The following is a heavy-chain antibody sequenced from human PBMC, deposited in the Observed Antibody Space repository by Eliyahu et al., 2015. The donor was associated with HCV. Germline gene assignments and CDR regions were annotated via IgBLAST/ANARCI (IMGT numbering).Heavy chain of an antibody. D-gene: IGHD1-1*01. V-gene: IGHV4-39*01. CDR1: GGSISSSSYY. Sequence: QLQLQESGPGLVKPSETLSLTCTVSGGSISSSSYYWGWIRQPPGKGLEWIGSIYYSGSTYYHPSLKSRVTISVDTSKNQFSLKLSSVTATDTAVYYCARHEYVKGGDWNDAGYWFDPWGQGTLVTVSS. J-gene: IGHJ5*02. CDR2: IYYSGST. CDR3: ARHEYVKGGDWNDAGYWFDP.